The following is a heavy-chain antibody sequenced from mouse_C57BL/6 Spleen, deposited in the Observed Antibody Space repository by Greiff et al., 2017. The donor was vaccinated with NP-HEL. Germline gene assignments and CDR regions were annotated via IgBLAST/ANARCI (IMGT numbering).Heavy chain of an antibody. Sequence: EVQLVESGGGLVKPGGSLKLSCAASGFTFSDYGMHWVRQAPEKGLEWVAYISSGSSTIYYADTVKGRFTISRDNAKNTLFLQMTSLRSEDTAMYYCARGYDYEGYYAMDYWGQGTSVTVSS. CDR1: GFTFSDYG. CDR3: ARGYDYEGYYAMDY. CDR2: ISSGSSTI. V-gene: IGHV5-17*01. D-gene: IGHD2-4*01. J-gene: IGHJ4*01.